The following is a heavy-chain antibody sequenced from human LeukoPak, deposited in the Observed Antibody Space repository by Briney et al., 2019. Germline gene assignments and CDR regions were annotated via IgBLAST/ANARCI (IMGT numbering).Heavy chain of an antibody. D-gene: IGHD2-2*01. J-gene: IGHJ5*02. V-gene: IGHV1-18*01. CDR3: ARSPSRYCSSTSCSPLGDA. Sequence: GASVKVSCKVSGYTLTELSMHWVRQAPGKGLEWMGWISAYNGNTNYAQKLQGRVTMTTDTSTSTAYMELRSLRSDDTAVYYCARSPSRYCSSTSCSPLGDAWGQGTLVTVSS. CDR2: ISAYNGNT. CDR1: GYTLTELS.